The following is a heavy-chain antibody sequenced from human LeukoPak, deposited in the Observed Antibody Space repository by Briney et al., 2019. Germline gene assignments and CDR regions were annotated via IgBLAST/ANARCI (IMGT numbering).Heavy chain of an antibody. D-gene: IGHD3-3*01. CDR3: ARVTYYDFWSGPNYFDY. J-gene: IGHJ4*02. CDR2: INHSGST. CDR1: GGSFSGYY. V-gene: IGHV4-34*01. Sequence: SETLSLTCAVYGGSFSGYYWSWIRQPPGKGLEWIGEINHSGSTNYNPSLKSRVTISIDTSKNQFSLKLSSVTAADTAVYYCARVTYYDFWSGPNYFDYWGQGTLVTVSS.